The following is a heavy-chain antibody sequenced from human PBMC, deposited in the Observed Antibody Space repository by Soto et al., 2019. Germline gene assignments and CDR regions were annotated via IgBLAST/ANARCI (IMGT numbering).Heavy chain of an antibody. CDR2: IYYSGST. CDR1: CGSISSTNYY. CDR3: ARHDSTSWYVDY. V-gene: IGHV4-39*01. Sequence: SETLSLTCTVSCGSISSTNYYWGWVRQPPGKGLEWIGSIYYSGSTYYNPSLKSRLTISVDTSKNQFSLKLSSVTAADTGVYYCARHDSTSWYVDYWGQGTLVTVSS. D-gene: IGHD6-13*01. J-gene: IGHJ4*02.